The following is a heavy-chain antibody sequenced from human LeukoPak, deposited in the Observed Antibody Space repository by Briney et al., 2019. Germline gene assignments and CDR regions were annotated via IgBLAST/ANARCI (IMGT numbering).Heavy chain of an antibody. V-gene: IGHV3-48*01. CDR1: EFTFSSYY. Sequence: GGSLRLSCAAFEFTFSSYYMNWVRQAPGKGLEWISYISGSSNTMYYADSVKDRFFISRDNARNSLYLQINGLTVEDTAVYYCARDRVRGLRTGAFDIWGQGTVVTVSS. J-gene: IGHJ3*02. CDR3: ARDRVRGLRTGAFDI. D-gene: IGHD3-10*01. CDR2: ISGSSNTM.